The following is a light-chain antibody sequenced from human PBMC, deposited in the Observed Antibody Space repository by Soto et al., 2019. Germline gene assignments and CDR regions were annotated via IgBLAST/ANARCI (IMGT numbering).Light chain of an antibody. Sequence: EIVLTQSPGTLSLSPGERATLSCRASQSVSSSYLAWYQQKPVQAPRLLLYGASSRATGIPDRFSGSGSGTDFTLTISRLEPEDFAVYYCQQYGSSPTTFGQGTKVEIK. CDR1: QSVSSSY. CDR3: QQYGSSPTT. V-gene: IGKV3-20*01. J-gene: IGKJ1*01. CDR2: GAS.